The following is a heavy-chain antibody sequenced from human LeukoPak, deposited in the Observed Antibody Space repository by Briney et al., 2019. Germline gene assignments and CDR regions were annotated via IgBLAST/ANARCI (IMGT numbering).Heavy chain of an antibody. CDR3: ARDRSYSDSSGYYSY. Sequence: GGSLRLSCAASGFTFSSYWMSWVRQAPGRGLEWVANIKQDGSEKYYVDSVKGRFTISRDNAKNSLYLQMNSLRAEDTAVYYCARDRSYSDSSGYYSYWGQGTLVTVSS. CDR2: IKQDGSEK. J-gene: IGHJ4*02. CDR1: GFTFSSYW. V-gene: IGHV3-7*01. D-gene: IGHD3-22*01.